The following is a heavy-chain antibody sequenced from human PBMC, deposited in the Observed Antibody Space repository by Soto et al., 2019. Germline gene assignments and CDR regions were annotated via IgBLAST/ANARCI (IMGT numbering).Heavy chain of an antibody. CDR2: ISYDGSNK. V-gene: IGHV3-30-3*01. J-gene: IGHJ4*02. D-gene: IGHD5-18*01. CDR3: ARDSRGYRYGNFDY. Sequence: QVQLVESGGGVVQPGRSLRLSCAASGFTFSSYAMHWVRQAPGKGLEWVAVISYDGSNKYYADSVKGRFTISRDNSKHTLSWQTYSLRAAYTAVYYCARDSRGYRYGNFDYWGQGTLVTVSS. CDR1: GFTFSSYA.